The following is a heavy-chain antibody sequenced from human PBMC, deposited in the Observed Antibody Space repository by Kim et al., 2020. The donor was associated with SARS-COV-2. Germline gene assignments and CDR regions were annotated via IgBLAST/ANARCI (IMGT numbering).Heavy chain of an antibody. D-gene: IGHD3-10*01. Sequence: ASVKVSCKASGYTFTSYAILWVRQAPGQGLEWMGWINAGHGNTKYSQKFQGRVTITRDTSATTAYMELSSLRSEDTAVYYCAKGVATAIDYWGQGTLVTVSS. CDR1: GYTFTSYA. CDR2: INAGHGNT. V-gene: IGHV1-3*01. CDR3: AKGVATAIDY. J-gene: IGHJ4*02.